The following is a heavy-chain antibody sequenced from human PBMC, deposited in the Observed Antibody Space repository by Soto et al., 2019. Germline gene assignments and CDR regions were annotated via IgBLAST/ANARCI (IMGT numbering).Heavy chain of an antibody. J-gene: IGHJ6*02. CDR1: GHDFTAYD. Sequence: ASVKVSCKASGHDFTAYDINWVRQASGQGLEWMGWMNPINGAAGSARRFQGRISMTRNTATGTAYLELTSLRSDDSAVYYCGRGPSPRAPAGGTPYYYAMDVWGQGTTVTVSS. D-gene: IGHD6-13*01. V-gene: IGHV1-8*02. CDR3: GRGPSPRAPAGGTPYYYAMDV. CDR2: MNPINGAA.